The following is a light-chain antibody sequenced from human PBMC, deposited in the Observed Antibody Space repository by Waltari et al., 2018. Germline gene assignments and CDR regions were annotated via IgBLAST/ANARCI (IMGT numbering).Light chain of an antibody. CDR2: AAS. V-gene: IGKV1-39*01. Sequence: DIQMTQSPSSLSASVGDRVTITCRASQSSRDYLNWYQQKPGKAPKLLIYAASTLQSGVPSRFSGSGSGSDFALTISSLQPEDFATYDCQQSYSFGQGTRLEIK. J-gene: IGKJ5*01. CDR1: QSSRDY. CDR3: QQSYS.